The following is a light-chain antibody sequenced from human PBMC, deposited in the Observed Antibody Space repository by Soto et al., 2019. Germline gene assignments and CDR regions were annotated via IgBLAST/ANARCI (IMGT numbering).Light chain of an antibody. V-gene: IGKV1-39*01. CDR2: AAS. CDR3: QQSYSTPPT. CDR1: QSISSY. Sequence: DIHMTQSPSSLSASLGDGVTITWRASQSISSYLNWYQQKPGKAPKLLIYAASSLQSGVPSRFSGSGSGTDFTLTISSLQPEDFATYYCQQSYSTPPTFGQGTLLEIK. J-gene: IGKJ5*01.